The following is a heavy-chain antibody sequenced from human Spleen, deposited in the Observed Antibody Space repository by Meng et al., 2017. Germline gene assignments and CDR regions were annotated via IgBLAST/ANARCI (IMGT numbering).Heavy chain of an antibody. CDR3: ARQLFYDSVWGNYRYSYFFDY. J-gene: IGHJ4*02. D-gene: IGHD3-16*02. V-gene: IGHV2-5*01. CDR2: IYWNDDK. CDR1: GFSLNTSGVG. Sequence: SGPTLVKPTQTLTLTCTFSGFSLNTSGVGVGWIRQPPGKALEWLALIYWNDDKQSSPSLKTRVIITKDTSKNQVVLIMTNMDPMDTATYYCARQLFYDSVWGNYRYSYFFDYWGQGTLVTVSS.